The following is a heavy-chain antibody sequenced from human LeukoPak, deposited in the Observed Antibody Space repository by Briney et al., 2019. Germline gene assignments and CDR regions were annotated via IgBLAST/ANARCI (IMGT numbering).Heavy chain of an antibody. V-gene: IGHV3-30-3*01. D-gene: IGHD7-27*01. CDR2: ISYDGSNK. CDR1: GFTFSSYA. Sequence: AGGSLRLSCAASGFTFSSYAMHWVRQAPGKGLEWVAVISYDGSNKYYADSVKGRFTISRDNSKNTLYLQMHSLRAEDTAIYYCATSNWGSNYWGQGTLVTVSS. J-gene: IGHJ4*02. CDR3: ATSNWGSNY.